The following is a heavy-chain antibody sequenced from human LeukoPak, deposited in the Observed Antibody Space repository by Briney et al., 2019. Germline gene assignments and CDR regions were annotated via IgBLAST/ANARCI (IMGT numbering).Heavy chain of an antibody. CDR1: GYTFTSYD. V-gene: IGHV1-8*01. Sequence: ASVKVSCKASGYTFTSYDINWVRQATGQGLEWMGWMNPNSGNTGYAQKFQGRVTMTRNTSISTAYMELSSLRSEDTAVYYCARLQYSTGWSTIDYWGQGTLVTVSS. D-gene: IGHD6-19*01. J-gene: IGHJ4*02. CDR3: ARLQYSTGWSTIDY. CDR2: MNPNSGNT.